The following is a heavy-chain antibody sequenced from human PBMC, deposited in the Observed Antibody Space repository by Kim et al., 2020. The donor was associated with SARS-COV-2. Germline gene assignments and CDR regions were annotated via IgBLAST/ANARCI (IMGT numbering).Heavy chain of an antibody. D-gene: IGHD2-8*01. V-gene: IGHV3-74*01. J-gene: IGHJ6*02. CDR1: GFTFSSYW. CDR2: INSDGSST. Sequence: GGSLRLSCAASGFTFSSYWMHWVRQAPGKGLVWVSRINSDGSSTSYADSVKGRFTISRDNAKNTLYLQMNSLRAEDTAVYYCARDWYFNGRRVYYYGMDVWGQGTTVTVSS. CDR3: ARDWYFNGRRVYYYGMDV.